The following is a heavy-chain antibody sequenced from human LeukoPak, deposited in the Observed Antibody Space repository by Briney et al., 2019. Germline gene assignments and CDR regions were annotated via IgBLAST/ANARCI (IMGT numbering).Heavy chain of an antibody. J-gene: IGHJ4*02. CDR2: ISGSGIST. Sequence: GSLRLSCAASGFTFSIYATSWVRQAPGKGLEWVSAISGSGISTYYADSVKGRFTISRDNSNNTLYLQMNSLRAEDTAVYYCARHSRGRWYVFDYWGQGTLVTVSS. CDR1: GFTFSIYA. CDR3: ARHSRGRWYVFDY. D-gene: IGHD6-13*01. V-gene: IGHV3-23*01.